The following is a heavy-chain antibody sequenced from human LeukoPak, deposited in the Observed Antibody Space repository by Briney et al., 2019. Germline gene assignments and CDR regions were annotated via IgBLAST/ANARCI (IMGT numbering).Heavy chain of an antibody. D-gene: IGHD3-22*01. CDR1: GFTFSSYG. Sequence: GRSLRLSCAASGFTFSSYGMHWVRQAPGKGLEWVAVISYDGSNKYYADSVKGRFTISRDNSKNTLYLQMNSPRAEDTAVYYCAKAKHSSGYYYPFDYWGQGTLVTVSS. J-gene: IGHJ4*02. V-gene: IGHV3-30*18. CDR3: AKAKHSSGYYYPFDY. CDR2: ISYDGSNK.